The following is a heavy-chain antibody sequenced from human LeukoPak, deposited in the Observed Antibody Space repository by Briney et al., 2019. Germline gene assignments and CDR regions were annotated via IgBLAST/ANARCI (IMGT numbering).Heavy chain of an antibody. Sequence: PSETLSLTCTVSGGSLSSYQCMWIRQPPGKGLEWIGYISYSGSTNYNPSLKSRVTISLDTSKKQVSLKLTSVTAADTAVYYCMRTAPLGYSYGQETWGQGTLVTVSS. J-gene: IGHJ4*02. CDR2: ISYSGST. CDR1: GGSLSSYQ. D-gene: IGHD5-12*01. CDR3: MRTAPLGYSYGQET. V-gene: IGHV4-59*01.